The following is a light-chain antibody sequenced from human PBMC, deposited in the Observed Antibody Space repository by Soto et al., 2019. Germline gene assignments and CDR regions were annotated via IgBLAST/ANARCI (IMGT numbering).Light chain of an antibody. CDR3: QQSYDMSIT. CDR1: QTINGY. Sequence: DIQMTQSPSSLSASVGDRVTITCWASQTINGYLNWYQQKPGKAPKLLIYGASDLQSGVPSRFSGSGSVADFTLTISSLEPEDFATYYCQQSYDMSITFGQGTRLEIK. J-gene: IGKJ5*01. V-gene: IGKV1-39*01. CDR2: GAS.